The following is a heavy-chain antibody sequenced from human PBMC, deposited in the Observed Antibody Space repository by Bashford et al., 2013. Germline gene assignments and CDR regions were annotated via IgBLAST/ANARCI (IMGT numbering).Heavy chain of an antibody. J-gene: IGHJ4*02. Sequence: GRSLKXSXKGSGYRFIRPLDRLGAPNARKGLEWMGLIFPGDSDTRYSPAFQGQVTISADKSINTAYLQLSSLKASDTAVYHCVRQDRRLCSGGSCYSIDYWGLGTLVTVSS. CDR3: VRQDRRLCSGGSCYSIDY. D-gene: IGHD2-15*01. CDR2: IFPGDSDT. CDR1: GYRFIRPL. V-gene: IGHV5-51*01.